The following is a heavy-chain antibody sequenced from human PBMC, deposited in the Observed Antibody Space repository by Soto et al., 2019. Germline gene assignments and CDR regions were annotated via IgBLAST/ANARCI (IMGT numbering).Heavy chain of an antibody. CDR2: SYYSGTT. V-gene: IGHV4-39*02. CDR3: ARDWGLRRAPKHRGGMDV. D-gene: IGHD3-16*01. Sequence: SETLSLTCTVSGASISVHSYYWTWIRQPPGKGLEWIGSSYYSGTTYFNPSLKSRATISVDTSKNQFSLKLSSVTAADTAVYYCARDWGLRRAPKHRGGMDVWGQGTTVTVSS. CDR1: GASISVHSYY. J-gene: IGHJ6*02.